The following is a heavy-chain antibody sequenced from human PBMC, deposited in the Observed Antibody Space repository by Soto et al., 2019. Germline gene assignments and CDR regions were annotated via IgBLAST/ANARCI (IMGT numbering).Heavy chain of an antibody. CDR3: ARLSNGWSYYFGY. V-gene: IGHV3-72*01. Sequence: EVQLVESGGGLVQPGGSLRLSCAASGFTFSDHYMDWVRQAPGKGLEWVGRTRDKANSYTTEYAASVKGRFTISRDDSRNSLYLQMNSLKTEDTAVYYCARLSNGWSYYFGYWGQGTLVTVSS. CDR2: TRDKANSYTT. D-gene: IGHD6-19*01. CDR1: GFTFSDHY. J-gene: IGHJ4*02.